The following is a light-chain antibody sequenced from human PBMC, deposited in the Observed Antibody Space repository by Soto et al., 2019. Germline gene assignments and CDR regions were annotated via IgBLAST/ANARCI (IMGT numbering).Light chain of an antibody. CDR2: DVS. J-gene: IGLJ1*01. CDR1: SSDIGGYNY. CDR3: CSYAGSHLYV. V-gene: IGLV2-11*01. Sequence: QSALTQPPSVSGSPGQSVTISCTGTSSDIGGYNYFSWYQQHPGKAPKLMIYDVSKWPSGVPDRFSGSKSGNTASLTISGLQAEDEADYYCCSYAGSHLYVFGSGTKLTVL.